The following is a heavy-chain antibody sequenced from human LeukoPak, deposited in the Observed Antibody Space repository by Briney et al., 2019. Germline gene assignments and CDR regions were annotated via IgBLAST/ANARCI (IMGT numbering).Heavy chain of an antibody. Sequence: GGSLRLSCAASGFTFSSYAMHWVRQAPGKGLEWVAVISYDGSNKYCADSVKGRFTISRDNSKNTLYLQMNSLRAEDTAVYYCARESDTAMVPWGQGTLVTVSS. V-gene: IGHV3-30-3*01. D-gene: IGHD5-18*01. CDR3: ARESDTAMVP. CDR2: ISYDGSNK. J-gene: IGHJ4*02. CDR1: GFTFSSYA.